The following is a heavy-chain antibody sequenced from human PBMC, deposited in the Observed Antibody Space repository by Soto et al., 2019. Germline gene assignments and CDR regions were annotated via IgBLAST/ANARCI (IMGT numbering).Heavy chain of an antibody. J-gene: IGHJ4*02. D-gene: IGHD3-22*01. V-gene: IGHV1-69*06. CDR2: IIPIFGTA. CDR1: GGTFSSYA. CDR3: ARGGYYYDSSGYYSTFDY. Sequence: QVQLVQSGAEVKKPGSSVKVSCKASGGTFSSYAISWVRQAPGQGLEWMGGIIPIFGTANYAQKFQGRVTITADKSTSTAYMELSSLRFEDTAVYYCARGGYYYDSSGYYSTFDYWGQGTLVTVSS.